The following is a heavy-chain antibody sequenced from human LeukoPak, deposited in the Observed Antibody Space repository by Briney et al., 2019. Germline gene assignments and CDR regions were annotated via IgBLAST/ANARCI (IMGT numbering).Heavy chain of an antibody. Sequence: ASVKVSCTPSGYTFTGYYMHWVRQAPGQGLEWMGWINPNSGGTNYAQTFQGRVTMTRDTSISTAYMELRRLRSDDTAVYYCARDTERPSSGLVGYWGQGTLVTVSS. CDR3: ARDTERPSSGLVGY. J-gene: IGHJ4*02. CDR2: INPNSGGT. CDR1: GYTFTGYY. V-gene: IGHV1-2*02. D-gene: IGHD3-10*01.